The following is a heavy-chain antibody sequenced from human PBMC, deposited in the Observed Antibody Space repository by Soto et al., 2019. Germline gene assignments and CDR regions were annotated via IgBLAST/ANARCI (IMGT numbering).Heavy chain of an antibody. CDR1: GYTFSAYY. V-gene: IGHV1-2*02. CDR3: MGGAGGDSPIDY. CDR2: INPSNEIT. Sequence: GASVKVSCKTSGYTFSAYYVHWARRAPGRGFQWLGWINPSNEITTFSEFFQGGITMTRDTSTNTVHMELNMLTSDDTAVYYCMGGAGGDSPIDYWGQGTQVTVSS. D-gene: IGHD3-16*01. J-gene: IGHJ4*02.